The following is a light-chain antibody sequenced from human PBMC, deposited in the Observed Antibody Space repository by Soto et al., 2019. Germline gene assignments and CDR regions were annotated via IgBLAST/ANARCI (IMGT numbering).Light chain of an antibody. V-gene: IGLV2-14*01. Sequence: QSVLTQPAPVSGSPGQSITISCTGTSSDVGNYKYVSWYQQHPGKDPKLMIYEVSNRPSGVSNRFSGSKSGNTASLTISGLQAEDETDYYCFSYTSSGTYVFGTGTKVTVL. J-gene: IGLJ1*01. CDR2: EVS. CDR3: FSYTSSGTYV. CDR1: SSDVGNYKY.